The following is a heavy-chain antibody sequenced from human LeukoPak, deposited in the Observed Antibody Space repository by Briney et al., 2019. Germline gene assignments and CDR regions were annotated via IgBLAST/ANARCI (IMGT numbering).Heavy chain of an antibody. CDR2: INPNSGGT. CDR1: GYTFTGYY. J-gene: IGHJ5*02. D-gene: IGHD1-1*01. Sequence: ASEKVSCKASGYTFTGYYMHWVRQAPGQGLEWMGRINPNSGGTNYAQKFQGRVTMTRDTSISTAYMELSRLRSDDTAVYYCAREVVWNGDWFDPWGQGTLVTVSS. V-gene: IGHV1-2*06. CDR3: AREVVWNGDWFDP.